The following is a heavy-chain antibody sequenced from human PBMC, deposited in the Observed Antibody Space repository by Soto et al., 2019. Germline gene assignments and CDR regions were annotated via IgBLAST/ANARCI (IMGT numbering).Heavy chain of an antibody. Sequence: SETLSLTCDVSNYSIKSGYYWGWIRQSPGKRPEWIGSIYHTGITYYKSSLKSRVTISVDTSKNQFSLTLKSVTPADTAVYYCAREGEAVGTTCVEGFVLWGQGTLVAVST. CDR1: NYSIKSGYY. CDR3: AREGEAVGTTCVEGFVL. V-gene: IGHV4-38-2*02. J-gene: IGHJ5*02. CDR2: IYHTGIT. D-gene: IGHD1-1*01.